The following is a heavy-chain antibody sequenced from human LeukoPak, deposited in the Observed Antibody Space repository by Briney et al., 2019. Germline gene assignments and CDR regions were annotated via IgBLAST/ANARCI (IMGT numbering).Heavy chain of an antibody. D-gene: IGHD6-13*01. V-gene: IGHV4-39*07. CDR1: GGSISSSTYY. CDR3: ARDILATSIAAPYY. CDR2: IFYSGRT. Sequence: SETLSLTCTVSGGSISSSTYYWGWIRQPPGKGLEWIGSIFYSGRTYYNPSLKSRVTMSVDTSKNQFSLRLSSVHAADTAVYYCARDILATSIAAPYYWGQGTLVTVSS. J-gene: IGHJ4*02.